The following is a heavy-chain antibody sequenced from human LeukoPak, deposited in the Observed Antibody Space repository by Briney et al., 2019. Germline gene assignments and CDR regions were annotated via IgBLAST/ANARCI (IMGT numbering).Heavy chain of an antibody. CDR1: GFTFSSYA. J-gene: IGHJ4*02. D-gene: IGHD1-26*01. V-gene: IGHV3-30-3*01. CDR3: AKDRRIVGATTWFDY. Sequence: PGGSLRLSCAASGFTFSSYAMHWVRQAPGKGLEWVAVISYDGSNKYYADSVKGRFTISRDNSKNTLYLQMNSLRAEDMAVYYCAKDRRIVGATTWFDYWGQGTLVTVSS. CDR2: ISYDGSNK.